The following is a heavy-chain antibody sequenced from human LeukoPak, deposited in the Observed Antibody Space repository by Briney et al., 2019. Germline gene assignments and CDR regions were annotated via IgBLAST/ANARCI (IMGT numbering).Heavy chain of an antibody. CDR1: GGSISSSSYY. J-gene: IGHJ3*02. V-gene: IGHV4-39*01. Sequence: KPSETLSLTCTVSGGSISSSSYYWGWIRQPPGKGLEWIGSIYYSGSTYYNPSLKSRVTISVDTSKNQFSLKLSSVTAADTAVYYCASPMAQAYDAFDIWGQGTMVTVSS. CDR2: IYYSGST. D-gene: IGHD3-10*01. CDR3: ASPMAQAYDAFDI.